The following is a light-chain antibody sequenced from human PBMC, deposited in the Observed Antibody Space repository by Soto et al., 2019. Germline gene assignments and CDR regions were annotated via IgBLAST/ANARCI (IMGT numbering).Light chain of an antibody. V-gene: IGKV3D-15*01. Sequence: EIVLTPSPATLSVSPGERATLSCRASQSISNNYLAWYQQKPGQAPRLLIYGASNRATGIPDRFSGSGSGTEFTLTISSLQSEDFAVYYCQQYNNWPPITFGQGTRLEIK. CDR1: QSISNN. CDR2: GAS. CDR3: QQYNNWPPIT. J-gene: IGKJ5*01.